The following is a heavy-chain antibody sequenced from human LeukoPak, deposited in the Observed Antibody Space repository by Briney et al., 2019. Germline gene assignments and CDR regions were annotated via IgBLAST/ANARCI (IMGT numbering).Heavy chain of an antibody. Sequence: SETLSLTCTVSRGSISSYFWSWIRHPPGKGLEWIGYIYYSGSTNYNPSLKSRVTISVDTSKNQFSLKLSSVTAADTAVYYCARVFPSAMVRGVDVGWFDPWGQGTLVTVSS. V-gene: IGHV4-59*01. D-gene: IGHD3-10*01. CDR2: IYYSGST. J-gene: IGHJ5*02. CDR3: ARVFPSAMVRGVDVGWFDP. CDR1: RGSISSYF.